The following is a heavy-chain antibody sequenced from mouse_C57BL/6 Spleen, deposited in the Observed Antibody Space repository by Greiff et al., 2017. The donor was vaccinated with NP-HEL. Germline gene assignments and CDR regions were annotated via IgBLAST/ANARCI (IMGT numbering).Heavy chain of an antibody. V-gene: IGHV1-69*01. J-gene: IGHJ3*01. D-gene: IGHD1-1*01. CDR3: ARGDYYGSRRTWFAY. CDR1: GYTFTSYW. Sequence: QVQLQHPGAELVMPGASVKLSCKASGYTFTSYWMHWVKQRPGQGLEWIGEIDPSDSYTNYNQKFKGKSTLTVDKSSSTAYMQLSSLTSEDSAVYYCARGDYYGSRRTWFAYWGQGTLVTVSA. CDR2: IDPSDSYT.